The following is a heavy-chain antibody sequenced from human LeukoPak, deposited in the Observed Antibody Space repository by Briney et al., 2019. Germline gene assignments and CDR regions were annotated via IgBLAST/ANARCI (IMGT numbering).Heavy chain of an antibody. CDR1: GFTFSSYW. CDR3: GRVGAYYGSGSYSDY. V-gene: IGHV3-7*01. J-gene: IGHJ4*02. CDR2: INQDGSQK. D-gene: IGHD3-10*01. Sequence: AGGSLRLSCAASGFTFSSYWMSWVRQAPGKGLEWVANINQDGSQKYHVDSVKGRFTISRDNAKKSLYLQMNSLRAEDTAVYYCGRVGAYYGSGSYSDYWGRGTLVTVSS.